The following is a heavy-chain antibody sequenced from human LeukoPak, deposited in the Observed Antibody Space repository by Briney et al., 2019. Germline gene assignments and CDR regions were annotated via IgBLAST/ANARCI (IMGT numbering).Heavy chain of an antibody. CDR1: GYSISSGYY. V-gene: IGHV4-38-2*02. Sequence: SEALSLPFTVSGYSISSGYYWGWVRQPPGKGLEWIGSIYHSGSNYYNPSLKRRVTISVEKSKNQFSLKLSSVTAADTAVYYCARRDGVHYYDSRGTYFDYWGQGTLVTVSS. J-gene: IGHJ4*02. D-gene: IGHD3-22*01. CDR2: IYHSGSN. CDR3: ARRDGVHYYDSRGTYFDY.